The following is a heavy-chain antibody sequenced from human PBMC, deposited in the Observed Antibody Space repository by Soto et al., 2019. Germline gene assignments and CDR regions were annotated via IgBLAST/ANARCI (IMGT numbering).Heavy chain of an antibody. CDR3: AKDTAGIQLWCGPDVFDF. J-gene: IGHJ3*01. D-gene: IGHD5-18*01. Sequence: GGSLRLSCAASGFTFSSCAMGWVRQAPGKGLEWVSVNTYNGSNTYYADSVKGRFTISRDNSKSTLYLQMNSLRAEDTAVYYCAKDTAGIQLWCGPDVFDFRGQGSSVIVSS. CDR2: NTYNGSNT. V-gene: IGHV3-23*01. CDR1: GFTFSSCA.